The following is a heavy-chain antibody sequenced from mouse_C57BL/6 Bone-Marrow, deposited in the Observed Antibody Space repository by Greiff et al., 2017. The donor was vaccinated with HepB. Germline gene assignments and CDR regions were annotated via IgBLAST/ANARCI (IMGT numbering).Heavy chain of an antibody. CDR3: ALRLLPTRFAY. Sequence: QVQLQHSGPELVKPGASVKISCKASGYAFSSSWMNWVKQRPGKGLEWIGRIYPGDGDTNYNGKFKGKATLTADKSSSTAYMQLSSLTSEDSAVYFCALRLLPTRFAYWGQGTLVTVSA. V-gene: IGHV1-82*01. CDR2: IYPGDGDT. J-gene: IGHJ3*01. CDR1: GYAFSSSW. D-gene: IGHD2-3*01.